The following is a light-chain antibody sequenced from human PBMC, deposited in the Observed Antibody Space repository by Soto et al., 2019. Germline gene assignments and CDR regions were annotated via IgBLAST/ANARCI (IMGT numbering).Light chain of an antibody. CDR1: QAITSD. Sequence: IQMTQSPSSLSASVGDRVTITCRASQAITSDLAWYQQKPGTAPKLLIYAASTLQSGVPSRFSGSGSGTDFTLTISSLQPEDFATYYCQHHNSYPLTFGPGTKVDIK. V-gene: IGKV1-9*01. J-gene: IGKJ3*01. CDR2: AAS. CDR3: QHHNSYPLT.